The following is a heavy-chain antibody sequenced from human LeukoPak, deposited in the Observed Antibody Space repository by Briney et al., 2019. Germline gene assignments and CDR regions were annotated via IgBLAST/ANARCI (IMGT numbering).Heavy chain of an antibody. CDR2: ISYDVRKT. D-gene: IGHD6-19*01. CDR1: GFTFSTYG. CDR3: AKDLYGSGWYNYFDP. V-gene: IGHV3-30*18. Sequence: PGGSLRLSCAGSGFTFSTYGMHWVRQAPGMGLEWVGSISYDVRKTYYANSVKGRFTISRDTSKNTLYLQMKSLRPEDTAVYYCAKDLYGSGWYNYFDPWGQGTLVTVSS. J-gene: IGHJ5*02.